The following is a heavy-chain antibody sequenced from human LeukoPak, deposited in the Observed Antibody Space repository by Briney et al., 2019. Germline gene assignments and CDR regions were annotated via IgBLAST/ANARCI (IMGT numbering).Heavy chain of an antibody. J-gene: IGHJ4*02. CDR1: GYSFTSYW. CDR3: ARRLGYCSGGSCYSFDY. CDR2: IYPGDSDT. D-gene: IGHD2-15*01. Sequence: GESLKISCKGSGYSFTSYWIGWVRQMPGKGLEWMGIIYPGDSDTRYSPSFQGQVTISADKSISAAYLQWSSLKASDTAMYYCARRLGYCSGGSCYSFDYWGQGTLVTVSP. V-gene: IGHV5-51*01.